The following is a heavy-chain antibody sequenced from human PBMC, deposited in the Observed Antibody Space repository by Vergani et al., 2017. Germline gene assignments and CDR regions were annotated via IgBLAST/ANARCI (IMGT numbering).Heavy chain of an antibody. CDR1: RFTFSSYG. V-gene: IGHV3-30*18. D-gene: IGHD2-2*01. CDR2: ISYDGSNK. CDR3: AKDQERSRYYYYYMDV. Sequence: QVQLVESGGGVVQPGRSLRLSCAASRFTFSSYGMHWVRQAPGKGLEWVAVISYDGSNKYYADSVKGRFTISRDNSKNTLYLQMNSLRAEDTAVYYCAKDQERSRYYYYYMDVWGKGTTVTVSS. J-gene: IGHJ6*03.